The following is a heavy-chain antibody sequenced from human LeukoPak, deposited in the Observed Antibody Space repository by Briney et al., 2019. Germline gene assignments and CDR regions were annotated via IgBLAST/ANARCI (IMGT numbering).Heavy chain of an antibody. CDR2: ISWNSGSI. J-gene: IGHJ4*02. V-gene: IGHV3-9*01. CDR1: GFTFDDYA. D-gene: IGHD1-26*01. CDR3: AKGGYSGSYYEVSYFDY. Sequence: GGSLRLSCAASGFTFDDYAMHWVRQAPGKGLEGVSGISWNSGSIGYADSVKGRFTISRDNAKNSLYLQMNSLRAEDTALYYCAKGGYSGSYYEVSYFDYWGQGTLVTVSS.